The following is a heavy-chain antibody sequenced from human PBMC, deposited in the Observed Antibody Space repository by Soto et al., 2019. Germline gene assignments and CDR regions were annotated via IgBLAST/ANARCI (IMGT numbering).Heavy chain of an antibody. D-gene: IGHD1-26*01. CDR3: AKMTPYGGNYRDAFDV. Sequence: EMQLLESGGGLQQPGGSLRLSCAASGFTFNNFAMGWVRQAPGKGLAWISAVTGRSRNTYYADSVEGRFTISRNNFENTVYLQMDGLRVEDTAVYYCAKMTPYGGNYRDAFDVWGRGTMVTVAS. CDR1: GFTFNNFA. V-gene: IGHV3-23*01. CDR2: VTGRSRNT. J-gene: IGHJ3*01.